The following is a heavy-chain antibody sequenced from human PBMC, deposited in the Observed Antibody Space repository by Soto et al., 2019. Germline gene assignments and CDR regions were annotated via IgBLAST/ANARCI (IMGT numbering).Heavy chain of an antibody. Sequence: ASVKVSCKASGYTFTNYGISWVRQAPGQGLEWMGWISAYNGNTNYAQKLQGRVTMTTDTSTSTAYMELRSLRSDDTAVYYCARDFEPYDFWSGYSNWGQGTLVTVSS. CDR1: GYTFTNYG. CDR2: ISAYNGNT. V-gene: IGHV1-18*01. J-gene: IGHJ4*02. D-gene: IGHD3-3*01. CDR3: ARDFEPYDFWSGYSN.